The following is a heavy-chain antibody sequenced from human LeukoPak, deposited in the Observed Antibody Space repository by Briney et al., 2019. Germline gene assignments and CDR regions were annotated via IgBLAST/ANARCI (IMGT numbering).Heavy chain of an antibody. CDR1: GFTFNAYW. J-gene: IGHJ4*02. Sequence: GGSLRLSCEASGFTFNAYWMTWVRQAPGKGLEWLANIKEDGTEHNYLDSVKGRFTISRDNTKNSLYLQMNGLRAEDTAVYYCARVLAAAGTDEYYFEYWGQGTLVTVSS. CDR2: IKEDGTEH. CDR3: ARVLAAAGTDEYYFEY. D-gene: IGHD6-13*01. V-gene: IGHV3-7*03.